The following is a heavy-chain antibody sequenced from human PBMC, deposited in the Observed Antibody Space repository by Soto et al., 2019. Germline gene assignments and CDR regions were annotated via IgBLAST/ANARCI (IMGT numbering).Heavy chain of an antibody. CDR3: AKRSGGFSEFDY. Sequence: GGSLRLSCAASGFTFSGFAMNWVRQPPGKGLEWVSSVDYTGSYTFYAASVKGRFTISRDNSKNMVFLELNSLRAEDTAVYYCAKRSGGFSEFDYWGQGTLVTVSS. CDR2: VDYTGSYT. D-gene: IGHD5-12*01. CDR1: GFTFSGFA. V-gene: IGHV3-23*01. J-gene: IGHJ4*02.